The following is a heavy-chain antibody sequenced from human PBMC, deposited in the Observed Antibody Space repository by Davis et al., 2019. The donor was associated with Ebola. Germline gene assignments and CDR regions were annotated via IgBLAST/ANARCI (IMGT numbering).Heavy chain of an antibody. Sequence: SVKVSCKASGFTFTSSAVQWVRQARGQRLEWIGWIVVGSGNTNYAQKFQERVTITRDMSTSTAYMELSSLRSEDTAVYYCAADMYYYDSSGYGARRFDYWGQGTLVTVSS. D-gene: IGHD3-22*01. J-gene: IGHJ4*02. CDR3: AADMYYYDSSGYGARRFDY. CDR2: IVVGSGNT. V-gene: IGHV1-58*01. CDR1: GFTFTSSA.